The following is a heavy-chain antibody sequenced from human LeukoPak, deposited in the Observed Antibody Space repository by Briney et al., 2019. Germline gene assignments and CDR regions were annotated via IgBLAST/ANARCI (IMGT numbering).Heavy chain of an antibody. CDR3: ARFLLCYDSSTYPNWFDP. CDR1: GGSVSSFH. D-gene: IGHD3-22*01. CDR2: IYYSGST. J-gene: IGHJ5*02. V-gene: IGHV4-59*08. Sequence: ASETLSLTCTVSGGSVSSFHWSWIRQPPGKGLEWIGYIYYSGSTNYNPSLKSRVTISVDTSKNQFSLKLTSVTAADTAVYYCARFLLCYDSSTYPNWFDPWGQGTLVTVSS.